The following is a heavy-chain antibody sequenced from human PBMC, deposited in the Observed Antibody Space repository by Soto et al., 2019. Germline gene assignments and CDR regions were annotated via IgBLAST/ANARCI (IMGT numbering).Heavy chain of an antibody. V-gene: IGHV3-23*01. CDR1: GFSFSDYA. CDR3: AKVRSAQWGAFDI. D-gene: IGHD1-26*01. Sequence: EVQVLESGGGLVQPGGSLRLSCAASGFSFSDYAMSWVRQAPGKGLEWVSSISSSGATTYYADSVKGRFTISRDISQSTLYLQMYSLRGEDTALYYCAKVRSAQWGAFDIWGRGALVTVSS. CDR2: ISSSGATT. J-gene: IGHJ3*02.